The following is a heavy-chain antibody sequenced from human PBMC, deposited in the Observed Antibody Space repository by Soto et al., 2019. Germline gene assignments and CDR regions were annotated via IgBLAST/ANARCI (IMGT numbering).Heavy chain of an antibody. V-gene: IGHV4-59*01. D-gene: IGHD2-21*02. CDR3: ARVRGDCYGGAFDI. CDR1: GGSISSYY. Sequence: SETLSLTCTVSGGSISSYYWSWIRQPPGKGLEWIGYIYYSGSTNYYPSLKSRVTISVDTSKNQFSLKLSSVTAADTDVYYCARVRGDCYGGAFDIWGQGTMVTVSS. J-gene: IGHJ3*02. CDR2: IYYSGST.